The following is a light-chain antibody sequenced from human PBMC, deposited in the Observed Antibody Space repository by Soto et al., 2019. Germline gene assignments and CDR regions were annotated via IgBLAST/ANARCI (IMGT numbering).Light chain of an antibody. V-gene: IGLV1-44*01. Sequence: QSVLTQPPSASGTPGQRVTISCSGSSSNIGSNTVNWYQQLPGTAPKLLIYSNNQRPSGVPDRFSGSKSGTSASLAISGLQSEDEADYYGAEWDDSLNGSSYVFGTGTKVTVL. CDR1: SSNIGSNT. J-gene: IGLJ1*01. CDR3: AEWDDSLNGSSYV. CDR2: SNN.